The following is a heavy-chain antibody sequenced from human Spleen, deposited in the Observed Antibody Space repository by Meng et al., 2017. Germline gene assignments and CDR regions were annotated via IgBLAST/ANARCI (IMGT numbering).Heavy chain of an antibody. J-gene: IGHJ6*02. V-gene: IGHV3-33*01. Sequence: GESLKISCAASGFTFSSYGMHWVRQAPGKGLEWVAVIWYDESNKYYADSVKSRFTISRDNSKNTLYLQMNSLRTEDTAVYYCARVLEINDGYYYYGMDVWGQGTPVTVSS. D-gene: IGHD1-1*01. CDR1: GFTFSSYG. CDR3: ARVLEINDGYYYYGMDV. CDR2: IWYDESNK.